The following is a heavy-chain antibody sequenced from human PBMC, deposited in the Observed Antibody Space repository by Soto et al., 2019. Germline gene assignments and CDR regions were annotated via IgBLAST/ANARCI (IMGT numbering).Heavy chain of an antibody. CDR3: AREGSTYYDFWSGPYYYYYYMDV. Sequence: ASVKVSCKASGYTFTSYGISWVRQAPGQGLEWMGWISAYNGNTNYAQKLQGRVTMTTDTSTSTAYMELRSPRSDDTAVYYCAREGSTYYDFWSGPYYYYYYMDVWGKGTTVTVSS. D-gene: IGHD3-3*01. V-gene: IGHV1-18*01. CDR1: GYTFTSYG. J-gene: IGHJ6*03. CDR2: ISAYNGNT.